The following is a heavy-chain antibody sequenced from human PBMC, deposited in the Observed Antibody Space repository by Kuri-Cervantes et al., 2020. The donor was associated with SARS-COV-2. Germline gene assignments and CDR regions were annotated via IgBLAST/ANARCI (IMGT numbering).Heavy chain of an antibody. CDR3: ARDHRIAVAALDY. V-gene: IGHV3-30-3*01. CDR2: ISYDGSNK. CDR1: GFTFSSYA. J-gene: IGHJ4*02. Sequence: GGSLRLSWAASGFTFSSYAMHWVRQAPGKGLEWVAVISYDGSNKYYADSVKGRFTISRDNSKNTLYLQMNSLRAEDTAVYYCARDHRIAVAALDYWGQGTLVTVSS. D-gene: IGHD6-19*01.